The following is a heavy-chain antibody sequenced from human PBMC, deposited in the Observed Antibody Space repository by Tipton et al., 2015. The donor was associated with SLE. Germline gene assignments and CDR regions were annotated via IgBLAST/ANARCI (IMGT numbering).Heavy chain of an antibody. D-gene: IGHD6-6*01. J-gene: IGHJ3*02. V-gene: IGHV3-15*01. CDR3: TTECIAARQAFDI. CDR2: IKSKTDGGTT. Sequence: SLRLSCAASGFTFSNAWMSWVRQAPGKGLEWVGRIKSKTDGGTTDYAAPVKGRFTISRDDSKNTLYLQMNSLKTEDTAVYYCTTECIAARQAFDIWGQGTMVTVSS. CDR1: GFTFSNAW.